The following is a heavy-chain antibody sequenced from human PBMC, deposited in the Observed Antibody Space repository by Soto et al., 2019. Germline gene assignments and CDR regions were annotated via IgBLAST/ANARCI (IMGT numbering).Heavy chain of an antibody. CDR1: GGSISSYY. J-gene: IGHJ6*02. V-gene: IGHV4-59*08. D-gene: IGHD3-9*01. CDR3: ARFPSDYDILTGYPLYYYYGMDV. Sequence: SETLSLTCTVSGGSISSYYWSWIRQPPGKGLEWIGYIYYSGSTNYNPSLKSRVTISVDTSKNQFSLKLSSVTAADTAVYYCARFPSDYDILTGYPLYYYYGMDVWGQGTTVTVSS. CDR2: IYYSGST.